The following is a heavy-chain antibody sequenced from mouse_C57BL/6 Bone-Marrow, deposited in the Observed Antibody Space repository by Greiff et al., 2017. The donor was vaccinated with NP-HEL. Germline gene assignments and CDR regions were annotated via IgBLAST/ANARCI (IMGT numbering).Heavy chain of an antibody. D-gene: IGHD3-2*02. V-gene: IGHV1-61*01. Sequence: QVHVKQPGAELVRPGSSVKLSCKASGYTFTSYWMDWVKQRPGQGLEWIGNIYPSDSETHYNQKFKDKATLTVDKSSSTAYMQLSSLTSEDSAVYYCARVLRLHFDYWGQGTTLTVSS. J-gene: IGHJ2*01. CDR2: IYPSDSET. CDR1: GYTFTSYW. CDR3: ARVLRLHFDY.